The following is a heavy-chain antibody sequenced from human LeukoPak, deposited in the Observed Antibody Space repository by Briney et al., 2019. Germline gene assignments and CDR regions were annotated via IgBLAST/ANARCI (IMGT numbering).Heavy chain of an antibody. V-gene: IGHV4-34*01. Sequence: PSETLSLTCAVYGGSFSGYYWSWIRQPPGKGLEWIGEINHSGSTNYNPSLKSRVTISVDTSKNQFSLKLSSVTAADTAVYYCARLLYDYFSGSYYYLDYWGLGTLVTVSS. D-gene: IGHD3-3*01. CDR2: INHSGST. CDR1: GGSFSGYY. CDR3: ARLLYDYFSGSYYYLDY. J-gene: IGHJ4*02.